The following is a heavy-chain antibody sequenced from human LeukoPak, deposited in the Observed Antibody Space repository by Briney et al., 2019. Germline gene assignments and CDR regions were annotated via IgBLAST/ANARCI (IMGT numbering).Heavy chain of an antibody. Sequence: ASVKVSCKASGGTFSSYAINWVRQAPGQGLEWMGRIIPILGIANYAQKFQGRVTITADKSTSTAYMELSSLRSEDTAVYYCAGVVVITTPNDAFDIWGQGTMVTVSS. D-gene: IGHD3-22*01. CDR1: GGTFSSYA. CDR2: IIPILGIA. CDR3: AGVVVITTPNDAFDI. V-gene: IGHV1-69*04. J-gene: IGHJ3*02.